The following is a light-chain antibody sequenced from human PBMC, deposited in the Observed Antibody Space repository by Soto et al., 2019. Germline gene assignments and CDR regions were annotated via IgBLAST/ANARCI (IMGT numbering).Light chain of an antibody. CDR3: QQRSNWPLT. V-gene: IGKV3-11*01. CDR1: QMVSTS. J-gene: IGKJ4*01. CDR2: DAS. Sequence: EFWLTRSQATLFCSPGERATLSARASQMVSTSLAWYQQKPGQAPRLLIYDASNRATGIPARFSGSGSGTDFTLTISSLEPEDFAVYYCQQRSNWPLTFGGGTKVEIK.